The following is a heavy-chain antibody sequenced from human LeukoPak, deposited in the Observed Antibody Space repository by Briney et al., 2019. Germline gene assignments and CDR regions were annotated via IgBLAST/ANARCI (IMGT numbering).Heavy chain of an antibody. V-gene: IGHV1-18*01. CDR2: ISAYNGNT. J-gene: IGHJ4*02. CDR1: GYTFTSYG. CDR3: ARAMYGGYAPGDSRLDY. Sequence: ASVKVSCKASGYTFTSYGISWVRQAPGQGLEWMGWISAYNGNTNYAQKLQGRVTMTTDTSTSTAYMELRSLRSDDTAVYYCARAMYGGYAPGDSRLDYWGQGTLVTVSS. D-gene: IGHD2-15*01.